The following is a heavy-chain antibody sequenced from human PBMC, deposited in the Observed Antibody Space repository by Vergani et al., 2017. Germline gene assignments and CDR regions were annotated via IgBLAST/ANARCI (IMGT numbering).Heavy chain of an antibody. CDR1: GFTFSSYA. D-gene: IGHD5-18*01. Sequence: EVQLLESGGGLVQPGGSLRLSCAASGFTFSSYAMSWVRQAPGKGLEWVSAISGSGGSTYYAASVKGRFTISRDNSKNTLYLQRNSLRAEDTAVYYCAKDPGGGYSYGNWFDPWGQGTLVTVSS. CDR3: AKDPGGGYSYGNWFDP. CDR2: ISGSGGST. J-gene: IGHJ5*02. V-gene: IGHV3-23*01.